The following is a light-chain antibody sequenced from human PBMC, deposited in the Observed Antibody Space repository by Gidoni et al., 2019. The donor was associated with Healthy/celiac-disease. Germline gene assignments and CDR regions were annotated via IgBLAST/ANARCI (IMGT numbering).Light chain of an antibody. J-gene: IGLJ1*01. CDR3: QAWDSSTYV. V-gene: IGLV3-1*01. Sequence: SYELTQPPSASASPGQTASITCPGDKLGDKYACWYQQKPGQSPVLVIYQDSKRPSGIPERFSGSNSGNTATLTISGTQAMDEANYYCQAWDSSTYVFGTGTKVTVL. CDR2: QDS. CDR1: KLGDKY.